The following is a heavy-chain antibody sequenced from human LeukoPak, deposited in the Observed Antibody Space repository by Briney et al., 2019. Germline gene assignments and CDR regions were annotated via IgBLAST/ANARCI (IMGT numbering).Heavy chain of an antibody. CDR2: INHSGST. Sequence: SETLSLTCAVYGGFFSGYYWSWIRQPPGKGLECIGEINHSGSTNYNPSLKSRVTISVDTSKNQFSLKLSSVTAADTAVYYCARLRYSSSWYKGGPFDYWGQGTLVTVSS. V-gene: IGHV4-34*01. J-gene: IGHJ4*02. CDR3: ARLRYSSSWYKGGPFDY. CDR1: GGFFSGYY. D-gene: IGHD6-13*01.